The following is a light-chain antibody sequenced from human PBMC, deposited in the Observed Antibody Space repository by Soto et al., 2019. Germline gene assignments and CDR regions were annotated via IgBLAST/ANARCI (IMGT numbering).Light chain of an antibody. V-gene: IGKV2-28*01. Sequence: DIVMTQSPLSLPVTPGEPASISCRSSQSLLHSNGYNYLDWYLQKPGQSPQLLIYLGSNRASGVPDRFSGSGSGTDFTLKISRVEAEDVGVYYCMQALKTFFGQGTRLEIK. CDR3: MQALKTF. J-gene: IGKJ5*01. CDR1: QSLLHSNGYNY. CDR2: LGS.